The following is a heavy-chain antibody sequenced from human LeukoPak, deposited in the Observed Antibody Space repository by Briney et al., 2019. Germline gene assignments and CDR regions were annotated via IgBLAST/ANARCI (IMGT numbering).Heavy chain of an antibody. Sequence: SVKVSCKASGGTFSSYTISWVRQAPGQGLEWMGRIIPILGIANYAQKFQGRVTITADKSTSTAYMELSSLRAEDTAVYYCARGTYYYDSSGSWFDPWGQGTLVTVSS. D-gene: IGHD3-22*01. J-gene: IGHJ5*02. CDR3: ARGTYYYDSSGSWFDP. CDR1: GGTFSSYT. V-gene: IGHV1-69*02. CDR2: IIPILGIA.